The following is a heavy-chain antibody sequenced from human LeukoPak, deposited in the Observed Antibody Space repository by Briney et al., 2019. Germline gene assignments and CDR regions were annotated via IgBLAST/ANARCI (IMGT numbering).Heavy chain of an antibody. D-gene: IGHD6-13*01. CDR3: ARLPRGYSSSLLS. V-gene: IGHV4-39*01. CDR1: GGSISSSSYY. Sequence: PSETLSLTCTVSGGSISSSSYYWGWVRQPPGKGLEWIGSIYYSGSTYYNPSLKSRVTISVDTSKNQFSLKLSSVTAADTAVYYCARLPRGYSSSLLSWGQGTLVTVSP. J-gene: IGHJ4*02. CDR2: IYYSGST.